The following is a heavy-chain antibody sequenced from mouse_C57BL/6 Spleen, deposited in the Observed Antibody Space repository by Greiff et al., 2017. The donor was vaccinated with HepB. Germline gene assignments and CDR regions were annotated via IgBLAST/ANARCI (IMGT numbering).Heavy chain of an antibody. CDR1: GYTFTSYW. V-gene: IGHV1-61*01. J-gene: IGHJ2*01. Sequence: QVQLKQPGAELVRPGSSVKLSCKASGYTFTSYWMDWVKQRPGQGLEWIGNIYPSDSETHYNQKFKDKATLTVDKSSSTAYMQLSSLTSEDSAVYYCARRDSSGPYFDYWGQGTTLTVSS. CDR2: IYPSDSET. CDR3: ARRDSSGPYFDY. D-gene: IGHD3-2*02.